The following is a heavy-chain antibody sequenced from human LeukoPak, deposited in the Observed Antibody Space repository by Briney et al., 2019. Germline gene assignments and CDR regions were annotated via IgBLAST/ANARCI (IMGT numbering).Heavy chain of an antibody. CDR2: IYSSGSS. V-gene: IGHV4-59*08. CDR1: GDSINSYY. Sequence: SETLSLTCTVSGDSINSYYWTWIRQAAGKRLEWIGGIYSSGSSNYDPPLKSRVTTSVDTSKNQFSLKLSSVTAADTAVYYCARWEILGASLGWFDPWGPGTLVTVSS. D-gene: IGHD1-26*01. J-gene: IGHJ5*02. CDR3: ARWEILGASLGWFDP.